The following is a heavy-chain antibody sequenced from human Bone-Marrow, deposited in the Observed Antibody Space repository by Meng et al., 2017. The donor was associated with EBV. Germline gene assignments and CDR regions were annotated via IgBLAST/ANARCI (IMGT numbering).Heavy chain of an antibody. CDR3: ARELGSGNQLALFDY. CDR2: INTSGGST. V-gene: IGHV1-46*02. D-gene: IGHD1-26*01. J-gene: IGHJ4*02. Sequence: QVQLVQSGAEVKKPGASVKVSCKASGYTFNNYHMNWVRQAPGQGLEWTGKINTSGGSTSYAQNLQGRVNMTRDTSTSTVYMELSSLRSEDTAVYYCARELGSGNQLALFDYWGQGALVTVSS. CDR1: GYTFNNYH.